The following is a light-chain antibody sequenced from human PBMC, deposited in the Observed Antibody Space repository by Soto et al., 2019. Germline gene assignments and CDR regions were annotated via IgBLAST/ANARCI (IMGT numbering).Light chain of an antibody. J-gene: IGLJ3*02. Sequence: QSVLTQPASVSGSPGQSFTISCTGTSSDVGAYHSVSWYQQHPGKAPKLIIFDVSNRPSGVSNRFSGSESGNTASLTISGLQAEDEADYYCSSFTDTGTVMFGGGTKLTVL. CDR2: DVS. CDR3: SSFTDTGTVM. CDR1: SSDVGAYHS. V-gene: IGLV2-14*03.